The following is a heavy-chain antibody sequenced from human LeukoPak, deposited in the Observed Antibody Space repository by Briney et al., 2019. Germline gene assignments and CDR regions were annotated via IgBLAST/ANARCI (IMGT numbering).Heavy chain of an antibody. CDR1: GGTFSSYA. V-gene: IGHV1-69*05. CDR3: ARVSMGIAVAADDLDY. J-gene: IGHJ4*02. CDR2: IIPIFGTA. Sequence: SVKVSCKASGGTFSSYAISWVRQAPGQGLEWMGRIIPIFGTANYAQKFQGRVTITTDESTSTAYMELSSLRSEDTAVYYCARVSMGIAVAADDLDYWGQGTLVTVSS. D-gene: IGHD6-19*01.